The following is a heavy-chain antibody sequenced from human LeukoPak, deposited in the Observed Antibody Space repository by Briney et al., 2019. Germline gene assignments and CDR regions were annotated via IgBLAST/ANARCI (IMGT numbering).Heavy chain of an antibody. D-gene: IGHD6-19*01. CDR1: GGTFSSYA. J-gene: IGHJ6*03. V-gene: IGHV1-69*05. Sequence: AASVKVSCKASGGTFSSYAISWVRQAPGQGLEWMGGIIPIFGTANYAQKFQDRVTITTDEPTSTAYMELSSLRSEDTAVYYCASNVAVAGTTGYYYYYMDVWGKGTTVTVSS. CDR3: ASNVAVAGTTGYYYYYMDV. CDR2: IIPIFGTA.